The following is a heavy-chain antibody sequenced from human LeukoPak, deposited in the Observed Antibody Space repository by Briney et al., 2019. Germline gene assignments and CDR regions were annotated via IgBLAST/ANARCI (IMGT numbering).Heavy chain of an antibody. D-gene: IGHD6-19*01. Sequence: GESLKISCKGSGYSFTSYWIGWVRQMPGKGLEWMGIIYPGDSDTRYSPSFQGRVTISADKSISTAYLQWSSLKASDTAMYYCARSSGPNYYYYGMDVWGQGTTVTVSS. CDR2: IYPGDSDT. CDR1: GYSFTSYW. CDR3: ARSSGPNYYYYGMDV. V-gene: IGHV5-51*01. J-gene: IGHJ6*02.